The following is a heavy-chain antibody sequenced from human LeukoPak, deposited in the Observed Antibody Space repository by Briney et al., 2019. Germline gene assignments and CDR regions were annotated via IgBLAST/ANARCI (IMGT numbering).Heavy chain of an antibody. CDR2: IWYDGSNK. V-gene: IGHV3-33*08. J-gene: IGHJ3*02. CDR3: AARLGYEDAFDI. Sequence: PGRSLRLSCAAPGFTFSRSAVHWVRQAPGKGLERVAVIWYDGSNKYYADSVKGRFTISRDNFKNTLYLQMNSLRAEDTAVYYCAARLGYEDAFDIWGQGTMVTVSS. CDR1: GFTFSRSA. D-gene: IGHD5-12*01.